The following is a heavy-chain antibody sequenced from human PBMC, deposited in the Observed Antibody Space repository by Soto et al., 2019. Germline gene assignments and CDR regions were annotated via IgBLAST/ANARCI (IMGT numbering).Heavy chain of an antibody. CDR3: ARQAIY. CDR2: VYYSGST. Sequence: QVQLQESGPGLVKPSETLSLTCTVSGGSISDYYWSWFRQAPGKGLDWIGYVYYSGSTNYNPSLPRRVTMSVDTSNNQSSMTLSSATAADTAVYDCARQAIYWAQGTLVTVSS. CDR1: GGSISDYY. J-gene: IGHJ4*02. V-gene: IGHV4-59*08.